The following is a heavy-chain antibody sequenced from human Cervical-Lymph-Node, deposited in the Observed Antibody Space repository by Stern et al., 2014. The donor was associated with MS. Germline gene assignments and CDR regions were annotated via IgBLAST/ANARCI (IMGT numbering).Heavy chain of an antibody. V-gene: IGHV1-69*09. Sequence: VQLVESGSEVKKPGSSVRVSCKASGGTFSSSGISCVRQAPGQGLERMGRIIPILSITNYAQNFQGRVTITADKSTSTAYMELSSLRSEDTAVYYCATLGVTTGDFDPWGQGTLVTVSS. J-gene: IGHJ5*02. CDR1: GGTFSSSG. CDR2: IIPILSIT. D-gene: IGHD4-17*01. CDR3: ATLGVTTGDFDP.